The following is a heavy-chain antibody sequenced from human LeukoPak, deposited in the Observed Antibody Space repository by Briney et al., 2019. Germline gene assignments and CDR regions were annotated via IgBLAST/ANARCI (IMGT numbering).Heavy chain of an antibody. Sequence: SVKVSCKASGHTFTGYYMHWARQAPGQGLEWMGWINPNSGGTNYAQKFQGRVTITRNTSISTAYMELSSLRSEDTAVYYCASSSSSIAAQCYYYYYMDVWGKGTTVTVSS. CDR2: INPNSGGT. CDR3: ASSSSSIAAQCYYYYYMDV. CDR1: GHTFTGYY. V-gene: IGHV1-2*02. J-gene: IGHJ6*03. D-gene: IGHD6-6*01.